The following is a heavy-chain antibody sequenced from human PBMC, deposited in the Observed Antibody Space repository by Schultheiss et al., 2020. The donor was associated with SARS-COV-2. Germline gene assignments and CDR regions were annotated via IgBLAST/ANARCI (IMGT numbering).Heavy chain of an antibody. CDR3: ARDDI. CDR2: LSPNSDTT. CDR1: GFTFSDYY. V-gene: IGHV3-69-1*01. J-gene: IGHJ3*02. Sequence: GGSLRLSCAASGFTFSDYYMSWIRQAPGKGLEWVTALSPNSDTTFIADSVRGRFTISRDNAKNSLYLQMNDLRAEDTAVYYCARDDIWGQGAMVTVSS.